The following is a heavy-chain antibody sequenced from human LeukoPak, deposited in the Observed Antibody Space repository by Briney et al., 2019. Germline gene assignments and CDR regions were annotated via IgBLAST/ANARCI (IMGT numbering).Heavy chain of an antibody. CDR1: GFTFSSYA. J-gene: IGHJ3*02. V-gene: IGHV3-30-3*01. Sequence: PGGSLRLSCAASGFTFSSYAMHWVRQAPGKGLEWVAVILYDGSNKYYADSVKGRFTISRDNSKNTLYLQMNSLRAEDTAVYYCARAGRAAIDAFDIWGQGTMVTVSS. D-gene: IGHD1-26*01. CDR3: ARAGRAAIDAFDI. CDR2: ILYDGSNK.